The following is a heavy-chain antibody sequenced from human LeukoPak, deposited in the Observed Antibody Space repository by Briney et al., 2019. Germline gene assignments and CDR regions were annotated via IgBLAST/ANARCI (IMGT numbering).Heavy chain of an antibody. D-gene: IGHD3-3*01. CDR2: ISSSSTYT. J-gene: IGHJ6*04. Sequence: PGGSLRLSCTVSGHPFSSFTLNWVRQSPGKGLEWVPSISSSSTYTYYADSVKGRFTISRDNAKNSLFLQMNSLRDDDTGVYFCATDTLRFRMDVWGKGTTVIVSS. CDR3: ATDTLRFRMDV. V-gene: IGHV3-21*01. CDR1: GHPFSSFT.